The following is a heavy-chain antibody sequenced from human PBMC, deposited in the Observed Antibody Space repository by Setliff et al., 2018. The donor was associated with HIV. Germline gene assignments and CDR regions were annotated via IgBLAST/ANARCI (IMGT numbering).Heavy chain of an antibody. J-gene: IGHJ4*02. CDR3: ARFSTSSGGTFDY. V-gene: IGHV4-34*10. Sequence: TLSLTCAVYGGSFSGHYWSWIRQPPGKRLEWLGSIYSSGSTSYNPSLSSLLTISVDTSKNQFSLKLTSVTAADTAVYYCARFSTSSGGTFDYWGQGTLVTVSS. CDR2: IYSSGST. D-gene: IGHD6-6*01. CDR1: GGSFSGHY.